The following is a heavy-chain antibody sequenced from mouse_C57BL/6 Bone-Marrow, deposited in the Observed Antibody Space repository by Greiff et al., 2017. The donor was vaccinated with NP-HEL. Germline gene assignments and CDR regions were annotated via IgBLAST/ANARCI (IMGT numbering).Heavy chain of an antibody. J-gene: IGHJ1*03. V-gene: IGHV5-15*01. D-gene: IGHD2-4*01. CDR3: ARRGITAGDWYFDV. CDR1: GFTFSDYG. Sequence: EVNVVESGGGLVQPGGSLKLSCAASGFTFSDYGMAWVRQAPRKGPEWVAFISNLAYSIYYADTVTGRFTISRENAKNTLYLEMSSLRSEDAAMYYCARRGITAGDWYFDVWGTGTTVTVSS. CDR2: ISNLAYSI.